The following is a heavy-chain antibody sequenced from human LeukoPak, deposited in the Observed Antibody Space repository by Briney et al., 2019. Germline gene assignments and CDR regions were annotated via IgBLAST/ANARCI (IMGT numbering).Heavy chain of an antibody. Sequence: SVKVSCKASGGTFSSYAFSWVRQAPGQGLEWMGGIIPIFGTANYAQKFQGRVTITADESTSTAYMELSSLRSEDTAVYYCARDVVVVAIGAFDIWGQGTMVTVSS. CDR1: GGTFSSYA. J-gene: IGHJ3*02. D-gene: IGHD2-15*01. CDR2: IIPIFGTA. CDR3: ARDVVVVAIGAFDI. V-gene: IGHV1-69*13.